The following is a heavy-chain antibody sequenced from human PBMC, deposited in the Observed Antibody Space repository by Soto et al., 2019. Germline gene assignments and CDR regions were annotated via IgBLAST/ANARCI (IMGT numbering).Heavy chain of an antibody. Sequence: EVQLLESGGGLVQPGGSLRLSCAASGFTFNTYGMIWVRQAAGKGLEWVSVISGSGGSTYYTDSVRGRFTISRDNSMYTLYLQMNSLRAEDTAVYYCAKEGTTVTTNIDYWGQGTLVTVSS. D-gene: IGHD4-17*01. V-gene: IGHV3-23*01. CDR3: AKEGTTVTTNIDY. CDR2: ISGSGGST. CDR1: GFTFNTYG. J-gene: IGHJ4*02.